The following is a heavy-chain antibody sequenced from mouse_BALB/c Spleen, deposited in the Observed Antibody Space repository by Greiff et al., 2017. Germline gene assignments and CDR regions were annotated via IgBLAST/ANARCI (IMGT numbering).Heavy chain of an antibody. CDR1: GFTFSSYT. D-gene: IGHD1-1*01. CDR3: ARHYYGSSYTAMDY. J-gene: IGHJ4*01. CDR2: ISNGGGST. Sequence: EVKLMESGGGLVQPGGSLKLSCAASGFTFSSYTMSWVRQTPEKRLEWVAYISNGGGSTYYPDTVKGRFTISRDNAKNTLYLQMSSLKSEDTAMYYCARHYYGSSYTAMDYWGQGTSVTVSS. V-gene: IGHV5-12-2*01.